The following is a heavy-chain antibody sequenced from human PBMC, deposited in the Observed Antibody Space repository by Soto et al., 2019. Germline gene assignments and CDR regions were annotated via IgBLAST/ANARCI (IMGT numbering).Heavy chain of an antibody. J-gene: IGHJ4*02. V-gene: IGHV4-61*08. CDR2: IYYSGST. CDR1: GGSISSGGYY. D-gene: IGHD3-9*01. CDR3: ARAPRYFDWYYFDY. Sequence: SETLSLTCTVSGGSISSGGYYWSWIRQPPGKGLEWIGYIYYSGSTNYNPSLKSRVTISVDTSKNQFSLKLSSVTAADTAVYYCARAPRYFDWYYFDYWGQGTLVTVSS.